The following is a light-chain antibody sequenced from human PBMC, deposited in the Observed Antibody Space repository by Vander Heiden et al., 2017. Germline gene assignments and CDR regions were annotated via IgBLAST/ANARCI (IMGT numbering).Light chain of an antibody. CDR2: TNN. Sequence: QSVLTQPPSASGTSGQRVTISCSGSSPNIGSNTVNWYPQLPGTAPKLRNYTNNQRPSGVPDRSSGSKSGTSASLAISGLQSEDEADYYCAAWDDSLNVHYVFGTGTKVTVL. CDR1: SPNIGSNT. CDR3: AAWDDSLNVHYV. J-gene: IGLJ1*01. V-gene: IGLV1-44*01.